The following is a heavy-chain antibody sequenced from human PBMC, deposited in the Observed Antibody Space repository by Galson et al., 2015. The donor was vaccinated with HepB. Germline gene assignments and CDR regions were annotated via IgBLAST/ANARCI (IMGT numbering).Heavy chain of an antibody. CDR1: GYSFTSYW. D-gene: IGHD2-2*02. J-gene: IGHJ6*02. Sequence: QSGAEVKKPGESLRISCKGSGYSFTSYWISWVRQMPGKGLEWMGRIDPSDSYTNYSPSFQGHVTISADKSISTAYLQWSSLKASDTAMYYCASGPQDVVVPAAILFSGNYGMDVWGQGTTVTVSS. CDR2: IDPSDSYT. CDR3: ASGPQDVVVPAAILFSGNYGMDV. V-gene: IGHV5-10-1*01.